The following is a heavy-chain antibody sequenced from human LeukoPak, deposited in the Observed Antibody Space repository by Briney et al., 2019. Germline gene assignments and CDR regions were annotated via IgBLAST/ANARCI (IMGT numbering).Heavy chain of an antibody. D-gene: IGHD6-13*01. CDR3: VRGSAGIPPSFDY. V-gene: IGHV3-48*03. CDR1: GITFSNSD. J-gene: IGHJ4*02. CDR2: ISTSGPII. Sequence: GGSLRLSCAASGITFSNSDMSWVRQAPGKGLEWVSYISTSGPIISYADSVKGRFTISRDNAKNSLYLQMNSLRVEDTAIYYCVRGSAGIPPSFDYWGQGTLVTVSS.